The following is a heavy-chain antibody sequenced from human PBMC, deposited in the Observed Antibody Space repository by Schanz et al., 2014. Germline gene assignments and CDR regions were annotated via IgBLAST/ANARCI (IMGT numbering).Heavy chain of an antibody. Sequence: QVQLVQSGAEVKKPGASVKVSCKASGYTFSDYYIHWVRQAPGQGLEWMGWINPNTGGTNFAQKCQGWVTVTRDTSISTVYMELSRVTYEDTAVYYCARGPLGTSPWGQGTLVTVSS. J-gene: IGHJ5*02. D-gene: IGHD5-12*01. V-gene: IGHV1-2*04. CDR3: ARGPLGTSP. CDR2: INPNTGGT. CDR1: GYTFSDYY.